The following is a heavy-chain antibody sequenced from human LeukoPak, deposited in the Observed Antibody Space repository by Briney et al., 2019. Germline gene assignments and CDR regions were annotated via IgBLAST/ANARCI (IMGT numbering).Heavy chain of an antibody. CDR1: RFTFSSYG. Sequence: GGSLRLSCTASRFTFSSYGMHWVRQAPGKGLEWVAVIWYDGSNKYYADSVKGRFTISRDNSKNTLYLQMNSLRAEDTAVYYCASSGSYRFDYWGQGTLVTVSS. CDR2: IWYDGSNK. J-gene: IGHJ4*02. CDR3: ASSGSYRFDY. V-gene: IGHV3-33*01. D-gene: IGHD1-26*01.